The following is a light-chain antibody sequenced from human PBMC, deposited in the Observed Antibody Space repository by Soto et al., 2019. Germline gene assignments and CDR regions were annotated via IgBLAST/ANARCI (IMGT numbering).Light chain of an antibody. CDR3: CSHAGSSTYV. CDR1: SSDVGNYKL. CDR2: EVS. Sequence: QPALTQPASVSGAPVQSITISCTGTSSDVGNYKLVSWYQQHPGKAPKLMIYEVSKRPSGVSNRFSGSKSGNTASLTISGLQAEDEADYYCCSHAGSSTYVFGTGTKVTVL. V-gene: IGLV2-23*02. J-gene: IGLJ1*01.